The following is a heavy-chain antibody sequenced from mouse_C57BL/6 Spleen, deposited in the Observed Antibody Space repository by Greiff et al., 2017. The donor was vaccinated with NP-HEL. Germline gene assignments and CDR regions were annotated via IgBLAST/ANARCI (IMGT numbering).Heavy chain of an antibody. Sequence: QVQLLQSGAELVKPGASVKISCKASGYAFSSYWMNWVKQRPGKGLEWIGQIYPGDGDTNYNGKFKGKATLTADKSSSTAYMQLSSLTSEDSAVYFCAREGGYYGNPWAYWGQGTLVTVSA. CDR3: AREGGYYGNPWAY. CDR1: GYAFSSYW. D-gene: IGHD2-1*01. J-gene: IGHJ3*01. CDR2: IYPGDGDT. V-gene: IGHV1-80*01.